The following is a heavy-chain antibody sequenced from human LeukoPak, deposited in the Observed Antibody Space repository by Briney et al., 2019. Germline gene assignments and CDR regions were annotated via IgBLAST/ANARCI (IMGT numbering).Heavy chain of an antibody. D-gene: IGHD2-2*02. CDR1: GGSFSSSNSY. CDR2: MYYSGSS. Sequence: SETLSLTCTVSGGSFSSSNSYWGWIRQPPGKGLEWIGTMYYSGSSYYNPSLKSRVTISVDTSKNQFSLKLSSVTAADTAVYYCARLGGFCSSTSCYTRAFDIWGQGTMVTVSS. J-gene: IGHJ3*02. CDR3: ARLGGFCSSTSCYTRAFDI. V-gene: IGHV4-39*01.